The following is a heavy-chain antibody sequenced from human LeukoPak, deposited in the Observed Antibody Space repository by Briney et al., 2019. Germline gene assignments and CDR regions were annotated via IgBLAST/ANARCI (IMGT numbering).Heavy chain of an antibody. CDR1: GGSISSYY. V-gene: IGHV4-59*08. CDR2: IYYSGST. Sequence: ASETLSLTCTVSGGSISSYYWSWIRQPPGKGLEWIGYIYYSGSTNYNPSLKSRVTISVDTSKNQFSLKLSSVTAADTAVYYCARTTLRFRAFDIWGQGTMVTVSS. J-gene: IGHJ3*02. CDR3: ARTTLRFRAFDI. D-gene: IGHD1-14*01.